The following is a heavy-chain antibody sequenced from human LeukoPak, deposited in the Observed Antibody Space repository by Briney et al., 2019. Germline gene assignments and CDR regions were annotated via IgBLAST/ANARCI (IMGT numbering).Heavy chain of an antibody. J-gene: IGHJ5*02. D-gene: IGHD5/OR15-5a*01. V-gene: IGHV3-11*04. CDR3: ARVVSSRSTVGFDP. CDR2: ITTGRTL. CDR1: GFNFNDYY. Sequence: GGSLRLSCAASGFNFNDYYMSWIRQAPGKGLELVSYITTGRTLSYADSVKGRFTISRDNAKNSLFLQMKSLRVEDTAVYYCARVVSSRSTVGFDPWGQGTLVTVSS.